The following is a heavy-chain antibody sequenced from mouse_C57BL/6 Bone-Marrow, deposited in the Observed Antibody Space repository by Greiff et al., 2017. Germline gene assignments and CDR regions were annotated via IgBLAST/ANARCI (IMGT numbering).Heavy chain of an antibody. Sequence: QVQLQQSGAELARPGASVKLSCKASGYTFTSYGISWVKQRTGQGLEWIGEIYPRSGNTYYNEKFKGKATLTADKSSSTAYMELRSLTSEDSAVYFCGRDDYYGRSYRVDYWGQGTTLTVSS. CDR3: GRDDYYGRSYRVDY. D-gene: IGHD1-1*01. V-gene: IGHV1-81*01. CDR2: IYPRSGNT. CDR1: GYTFTSYG. J-gene: IGHJ2*01.